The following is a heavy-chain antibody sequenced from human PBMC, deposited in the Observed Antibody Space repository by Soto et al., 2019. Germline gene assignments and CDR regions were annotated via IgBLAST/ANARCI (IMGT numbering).Heavy chain of an antibody. Sequence: SVKVSCHASGGTFSSYAIRWVRQAPVQGLELMGGIIPIFGTAHYAQKSQGRVRFTGEKPPSTAYMGRSSLRSEDGAVYYWGKKLGPPGCFAPGGQGPLATVS. CDR2: IIPIFGTA. V-gene: IGHV1-69*06. CDR3: GKKLGPPGCFAP. D-gene: IGHD3-16*01. J-gene: IGHJ5*02. CDR1: GGTFSSYA.